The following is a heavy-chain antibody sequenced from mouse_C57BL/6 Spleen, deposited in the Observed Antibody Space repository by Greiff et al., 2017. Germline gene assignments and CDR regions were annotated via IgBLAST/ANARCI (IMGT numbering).Heavy chain of an antibody. D-gene: IGHD1-1*01. V-gene: IGHV5-4*03. Sequence: EVKLVESGGGLVKPGGSLKLSCAASGFTFSSYAMSWVRQTPEKRLEWVATISDGGSYTYYPDNVKGRFTISRDNAKNNLYLQMSHLKSEDTAMYYCARGGITTVVAPEFAYWGQGTLVTVSA. J-gene: IGHJ3*01. CDR3: ARGGITTVVAPEFAY. CDR2: ISDGGSYT. CDR1: GFTFSSYA.